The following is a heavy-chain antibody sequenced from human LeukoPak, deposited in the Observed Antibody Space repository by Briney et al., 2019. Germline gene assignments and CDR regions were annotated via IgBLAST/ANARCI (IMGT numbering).Heavy chain of an antibody. Sequence: ASVKVSCKASGYTFINHWIHWVRQAPGQGLEWVGLINPTGTTTLYAQKLQGRVTMTTDTSTSTAYMELRSLRSDDTAVYYCARGPYSSGWFDYWGQGTLVTVSS. CDR1: GYTFINHW. J-gene: IGHJ4*02. CDR2: INPTGTTT. D-gene: IGHD6-19*01. CDR3: ARGPYSSGWFDY. V-gene: IGHV1-46*01.